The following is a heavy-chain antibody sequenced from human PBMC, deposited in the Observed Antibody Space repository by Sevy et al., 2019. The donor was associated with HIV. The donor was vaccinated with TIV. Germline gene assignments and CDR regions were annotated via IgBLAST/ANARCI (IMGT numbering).Heavy chain of an antibody. V-gene: IGHV4-61*01. D-gene: IGHD3-22*01. CDR3: AREPYFFDKSGYYWDY. CDR2: VYHTGST. J-gene: IGHJ4*02. CDR1: GVSVSSDTYY. Sequence: SETLSLACAVSGVSVSSDTYYWSWIRQRPGKGLEWIGYVYHTGSTNYSPSFKSRVTISVDTSKNQFSLRLFSVAAADTAVYYCAREPYFFDKSGYYWDYWGQGALVTVSS.